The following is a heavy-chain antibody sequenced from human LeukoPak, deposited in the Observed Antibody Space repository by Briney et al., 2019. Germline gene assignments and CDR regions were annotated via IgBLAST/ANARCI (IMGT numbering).Heavy chain of an antibody. CDR1: GFSFSTNS. J-gene: IGHJ6*02. Sequence: GGSLRLSCAASGFSFSTNSMNWVRQVPGKGLEWISYISSNSATTYYADSVKGRFTISRDNAKNTLYLQMNSLRAEDTAVYYCARGFRYYYYGMDVWGQGTTVTVSS. CDR2: ISSNSATT. CDR3: ARGFRYYYYGMDV. V-gene: IGHV3-48*04.